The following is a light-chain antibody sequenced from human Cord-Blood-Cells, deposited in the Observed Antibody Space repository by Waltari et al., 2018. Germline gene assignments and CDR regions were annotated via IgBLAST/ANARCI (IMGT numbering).Light chain of an antibody. V-gene: IGLV3-25*03. Sequence: SYELTQPPSVSVSPGQTARITCSGDALPKHYAYWYQQKPGQAPVLVIYKDSERPSGIPERFSGSSSVTTVTLTISGVQAEDEADYYCQSADSSGTYVVFGGGTKLTVL. CDR1: ALPKHY. J-gene: IGLJ2*01. CDR3: QSADSSGTYVV. CDR2: KDS.